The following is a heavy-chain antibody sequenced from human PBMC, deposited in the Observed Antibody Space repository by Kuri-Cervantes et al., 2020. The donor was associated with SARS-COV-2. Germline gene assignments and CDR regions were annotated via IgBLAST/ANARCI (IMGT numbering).Heavy chain of an antibody. Sequence: GGALRLSCAASGFTFSSYSMIWVRQAPGKGLEWVSYISSSSSTIYYADSVKGRFTISRDNAKNSLYLQMNSLRVEDTAVYYCARDRELGTRGTNWFDPCCHGTLVTVSS. CDR3: ARDRELGTRGTNWFDP. J-gene: IGHJ5*02. D-gene: IGHD7-27*01. V-gene: IGHV3-48*04. CDR2: ISSSSSTI. CDR1: GFTFSSYS.